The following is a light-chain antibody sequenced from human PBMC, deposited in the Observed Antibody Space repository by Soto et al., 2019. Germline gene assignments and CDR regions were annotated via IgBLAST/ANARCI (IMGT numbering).Light chain of an antibody. CDR3: QQYRTSPLT. CDR2: GAS. V-gene: IGKV3-20*01. Sequence: EIVLTQSPGTLSLSPGERATLSCRASQSVSSSYLAWYQQKPGQAPRLLIYGASIRTTGIPDRFSGSGSGTDFILTISRLEPEDFAVYFCQQYRTSPLTFGGGTKVEIK. J-gene: IGKJ4*01. CDR1: QSVSSSY.